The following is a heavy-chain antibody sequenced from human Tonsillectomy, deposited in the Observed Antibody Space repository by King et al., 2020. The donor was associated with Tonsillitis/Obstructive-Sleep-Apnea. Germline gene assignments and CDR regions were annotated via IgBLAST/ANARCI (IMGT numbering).Heavy chain of an antibody. J-gene: IGHJ5*02. V-gene: IGHV5-51*01. CDR2: IYPGDSDT. D-gene: IGHD3-9*01. CDR3: ARHGDFGTYYDFLTLNWFDP. CDR1: GYSFTSYW. Sequence: QLVQYGAEVKKPGESLKISCKGSGYSFTSYWIGWVRQMPGKGLEWMGIIYPGDSDTRYSPSFQGQVTISADKSISTAYLQWSSLKASDTAMYYWARHGDFGTYYDFLTLNWFDPWGQGTLVTVSS.